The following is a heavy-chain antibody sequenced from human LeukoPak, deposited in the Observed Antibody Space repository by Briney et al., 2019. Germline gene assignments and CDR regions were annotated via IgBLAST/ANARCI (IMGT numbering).Heavy chain of an antibody. V-gene: IGHV4-59*01. CDR2: IYYSGST. Sequence: SETLSLTXTVSGGSISSYYWSWIRQPPGKGLEWIGYIYYSGSTNYNPSLKSRVTISVDTSKNQFSLKLSSVTAADTAVYYCAREESYYFDYWGQGTLVTVSS. CDR3: AREESYYFDY. CDR1: GGSISSYY. J-gene: IGHJ4*02.